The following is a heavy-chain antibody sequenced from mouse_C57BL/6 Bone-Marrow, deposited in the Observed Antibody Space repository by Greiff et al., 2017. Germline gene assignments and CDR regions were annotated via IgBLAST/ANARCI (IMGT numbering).Heavy chain of an antibody. J-gene: IGHJ2*01. CDR1: GYTFTSYW. CDR2: IDPSDSYP. D-gene: IGHD2-2*01. V-gene: IGHV1-59*01. Sequence: QVQLKQSGAELVRPGTSVKLSCKASGYTFTSYWMHWVKQRPGQGLEWIGVIDPSDSYPHYNQKFKGKATLTVGPSSRTAYMQLSSLTAEDFAVYYCARDPIYYGYDVNFDYVGQGTTLQVCS. CDR3: ARDPIYYGYDVNFDY.